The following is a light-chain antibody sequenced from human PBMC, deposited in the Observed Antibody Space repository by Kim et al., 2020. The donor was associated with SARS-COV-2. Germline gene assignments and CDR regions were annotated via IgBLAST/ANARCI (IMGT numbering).Light chain of an antibody. J-gene: IGLJ3*02. CDR1: SSHIGSNY. Sequence: GQRVTISCSGISSHIGSNYVYLYQQLPGPAPKLLIYRNNQRPSGVPDRFSGSKSGTSASLAISGLRSEDEADYYCAAWDDSLSGWVFGGGTQLTVL. CDR2: RNN. V-gene: IGLV1-47*01. CDR3: AAWDDSLSGWV.